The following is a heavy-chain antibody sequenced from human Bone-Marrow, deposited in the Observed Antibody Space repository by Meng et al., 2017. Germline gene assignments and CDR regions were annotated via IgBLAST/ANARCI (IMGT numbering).Heavy chain of an antibody. CDR3: AKSRGGSYYAGFDC. CDR1: GISFEDDA. Sequence: SLKISCAASGISFEDDAMHWVRQAPGKGLEWVSGISWNSGTIVYGDSVKGRFTISRDNGKKSLYLQMNSLRPEDTALYYCAKSRGGSYYAGFDCWGQGTLVTVSS. D-gene: IGHD1-26*01. J-gene: IGHJ4*02. CDR2: ISWNSGTI. V-gene: IGHV3-9*01.